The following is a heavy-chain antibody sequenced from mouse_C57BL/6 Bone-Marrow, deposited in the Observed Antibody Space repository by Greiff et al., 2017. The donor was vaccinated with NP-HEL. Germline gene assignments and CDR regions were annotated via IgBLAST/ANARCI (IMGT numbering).Heavy chain of an antibody. V-gene: IGHV5-12*01. CDR3: ARRAYYSNDDAMDY. J-gene: IGHJ4*01. D-gene: IGHD2-5*01. CDR1: GFTFSDYY. CDR2: ISNGGGST. Sequence: EVKLVESGGGLVQPGGSLKLSCAASGFTFSDYYMYWVRQTPEKRLEWVAYISNGGGSTYYPDTVKGRFTISRDNAKNTLYLQMSRLKSEDTAMYYCARRAYYSNDDAMDYWGQGTSVTVSS.